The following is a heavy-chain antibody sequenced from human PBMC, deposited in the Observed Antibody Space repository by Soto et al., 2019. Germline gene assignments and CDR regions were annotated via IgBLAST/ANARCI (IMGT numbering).Heavy chain of an antibody. D-gene: IGHD1-26*01. CDR3: ASGRENFDY. V-gene: IGHV1-3*01. J-gene: IGHJ4*02. CDR2: INGDNGNT. CDR1: GYIFTTYA. Sequence: QVQLVQSGAEVKKPGASVKVSCKASGYIFTTYAIHWVRQAPGQRLEWMGWINGDNGNTKYSQRFEDRVNLTGDTSANTVYMEVSSLTSEDTAVYFCASGRENFDYWGQGTLVTVSS.